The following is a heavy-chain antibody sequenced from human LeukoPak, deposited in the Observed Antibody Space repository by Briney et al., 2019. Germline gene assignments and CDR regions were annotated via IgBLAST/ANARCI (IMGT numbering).Heavy chain of an antibody. Sequence: SETLSLTCTVSGGSISGDHWNWIRQPPGKGLEWIGYIYYSGNTNYNPSLKSRVTISVDTSKNQISLKLSSVTAADTAVYYCARRNDFDIWGQGTMVTVSS. V-gene: IGHV4-59*08. J-gene: IGHJ3*02. CDR3: ARRNDFDI. CDR1: GGSISGDH. CDR2: IYYSGNT.